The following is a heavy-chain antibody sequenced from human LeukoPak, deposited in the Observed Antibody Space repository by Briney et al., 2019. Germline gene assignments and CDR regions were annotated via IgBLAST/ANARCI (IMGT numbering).Heavy chain of an antibody. D-gene: IGHD6-25*01. CDR2: MNPNSGNT. CDR3: ARGRSGSAPDNDY. V-gene: IGHV1-8*01. CDR1: GYTFTSYD. Sequence: GASVKVSCKASGYTFTSYDINWVRQATGQGLEWMGWMNPNSGNTSYAQKFQGRVTMTRNTSISTAYMELSSLKSEDTAVYYCARGRSGSAPDNDYWGQGTLVTVSS. J-gene: IGHJ4*02.